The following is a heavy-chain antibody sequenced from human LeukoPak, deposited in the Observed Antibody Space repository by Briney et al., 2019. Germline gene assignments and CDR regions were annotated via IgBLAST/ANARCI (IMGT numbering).Heavy chain of an antibody. J-gene: IGHJ4*02. CDR1: GFTFNSYN. V-gene: IGHV3-21*01. D-gene: IGHD2-2*01. CDR3: ARRGEYCSTTSCYAPDY. CDR2: ISNSSSYI. Sequence: GGSLRLSCAASGFTFNSYNMNWVRQAPGKGLEWVSSISNSSSYIYYADSVKGRFTISRENAKNSLYLQMNSLRAEDTAVYYCARRGEYCSTTSCYAPDYWGQGTLVTVSS.